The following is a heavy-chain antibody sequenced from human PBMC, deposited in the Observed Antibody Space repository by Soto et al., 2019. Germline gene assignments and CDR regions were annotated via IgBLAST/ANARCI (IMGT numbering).Heavy chain of an antibody. CDR1: GCTXTVYG. J-gene: IGHJ6*02. V-gene: IGHV1-18*01. Sequence: NVSLRASGCTXTVYGVRLVRKAPRQGLQWMGWISAYNGKTNYAQKLQGRVTMTTDTSTSTAYVELRSLRSDDKAVYYCARARPGGLLWFGEHHGWMDVWAQGPTGTV. CDR3: ARARPGGLLWFGEHHGWMDV. CDR2: ISAYNGKT. D-gene: IGHD3-10*01.